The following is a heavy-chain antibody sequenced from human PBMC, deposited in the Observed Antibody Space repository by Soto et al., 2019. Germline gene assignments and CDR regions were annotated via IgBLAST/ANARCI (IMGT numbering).Heavy chain of an antibody. CDR1: GFTFSSYG. CDR3: AKDRRKVVVAAPFYY. D-gene: IGHD2-15*01. CDR2: ISYDGSNK. J-gene: IGHJ4*02. V-gene: IGHV3-30*18. Sequence: GGSLTLSCAASGFTFSSYGMHWVRQAPGKGLEWVAVISYDGSNKYYADSVKGRFTISRDNSKNTLYLQMNSLRAEDTAVYYCAKDRRKVVVAAPFYYWGQGT.